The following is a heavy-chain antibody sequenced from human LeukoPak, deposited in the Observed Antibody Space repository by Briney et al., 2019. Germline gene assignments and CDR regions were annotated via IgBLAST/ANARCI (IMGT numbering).Heavy chain of an antibody. V-gene: IGHV3-30*03. Sequence: GGSLRLSCVASGFTFSSYWMTWVRQAPGKGLEWVAVISYDGSNKYYADSVKGRFTISRDNSKNTLYLQMNSLRAEDTAVYYCARGGYSGYGPPYYYYYMDVWGKGTTVTVSS. CDR3: ARGGYSGYGPPYYYYYMDV. J-gene: IGHJ6*03. CDR1: GFTFSSYW. CDR2: ISYDGSNK. D-gene: IGHD5-12*01.